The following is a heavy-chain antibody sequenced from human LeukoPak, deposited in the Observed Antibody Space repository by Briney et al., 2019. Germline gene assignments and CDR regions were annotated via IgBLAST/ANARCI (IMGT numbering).Heavy chain of an antibody. CDR1: GFTFSSYA. V-gene: IGHV3-30*04. Sequence: PGRSLRLSCAASGFTFSSYAMHWVHQAPGKGLEWVAVISYDGSNKYYADSVKGRFTISRDNSKNTLYLQMNSLRAEDTAVYYCARSHYQYSSSWYVNYYYYYYMDVWGKGTTVTVSS. J-gene: IGHJ6*03. CDR3: ARSHYQYSSSWYVNYYYYYYMDV. CDR2: ISYDGSNK. D-gene: IGHD6-13*01.